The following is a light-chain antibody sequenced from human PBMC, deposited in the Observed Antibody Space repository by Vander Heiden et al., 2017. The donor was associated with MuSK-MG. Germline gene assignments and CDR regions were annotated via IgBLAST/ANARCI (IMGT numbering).Light chain of an antibody. V-gene: IGKV3-15*01. Sequence: IVMTHSLATLSVSPGERATLSCRASQSVNSNLAWYQQKPGQAPRLLIYGASTRASGIPARFSGSGSGTEFTLTISSLQSEDFAVYYCQQYKNWWTFGQGTKVEIK. CDR3: QQYKNWWT. CDR1: QSVNSN. CDR2: GAS. J-gene: IGKJ1*01.